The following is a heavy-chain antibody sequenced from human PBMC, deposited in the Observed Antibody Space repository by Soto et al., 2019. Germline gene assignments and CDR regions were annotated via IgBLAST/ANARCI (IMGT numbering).Heavy chain of an antibody. Sequence: GGSLRLSCAASGFTFSSYGMHWVRQAPGKGLEWVAVIWYDGSNKYYADPVKGRFTISRDNSKNTLYLQMNSLRAEDTAVYYCARDGRYCSGGSCYRHYYYYYGMDVWGQGTTVTVSS. CDR3: ARDGRYCSGGSCYRHYYYYYGMDV. CDR1: GFTFSSYG. J-gene: IGHJ6*02. D-gene: IGHD2-15*01. CDR2: IWYDGSNK. V-gene: IGHV3-33*01.